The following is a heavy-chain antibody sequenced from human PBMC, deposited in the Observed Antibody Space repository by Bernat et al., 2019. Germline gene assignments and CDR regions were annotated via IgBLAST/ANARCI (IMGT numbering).Heavy chain of an antibody. J-gene: IGHJ6*02. V-gene: IGHV3-30-3*01. D-gene: IGHD6-13*01. CDR3: ARGVTYSSSWYSHYGMDV. Sequence: QVQLVESGGGVVQPGRSLRLSCAASGFTFSSYAMHWVRQAPGKGLEWVAVISYDGSNKYYADSVKGRFTISRDNSKNTLYLQMNSLRAEDTAVYYCARGVTYSSSWYSHYGMDVWGQGTTVTVSS. CDR1: GFTFSSYA. CDR2: ISYDGSNK.